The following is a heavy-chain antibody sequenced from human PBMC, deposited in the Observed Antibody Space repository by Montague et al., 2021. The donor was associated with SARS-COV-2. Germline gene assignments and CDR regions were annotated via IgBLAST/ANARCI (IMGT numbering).Heavy chain of an antibody. V-gene: IGHV6-1*01. CDR3: VRYSGWFYFDF. CDR2: TYYRSKWYS. D-gene: IGHD6-19*01. CDR1: GDSVSINSFA. Sequence: CAISGDSVSINSFAWSWIRQSPSRGLEWLGRTYYRSKWYSDYAPSVRCRLTVNPDASKNEFSLELNYVTPEDTAVYYCVRYSGWFYFDFWGQGTLVTVSS. J-gene: IGHJ4*02.